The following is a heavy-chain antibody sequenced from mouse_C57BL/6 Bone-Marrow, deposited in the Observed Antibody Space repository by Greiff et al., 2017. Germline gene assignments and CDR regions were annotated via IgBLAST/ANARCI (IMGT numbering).Heavy chain of an antibody. CDR2: IWRGGST. CDR1: GFSLTSYG. D-gene: IGHD2-4*01. J-gene: IGHJ3*01. Sequence: QVQLQQSGPGLVQPSQSLSITCTVSGFSLTSYGVHWVRQSPGKGLEWLGVIWRGGSTDYNAAFMSRLRITKDNSKSQVFYKMNSLQADDTAIYYCAKNSYYYDYDGGFAYWGQGTLVTVSA. V-gene: IGHV2-5*01. CDR3: AKNSYYYDYDGGFAY.